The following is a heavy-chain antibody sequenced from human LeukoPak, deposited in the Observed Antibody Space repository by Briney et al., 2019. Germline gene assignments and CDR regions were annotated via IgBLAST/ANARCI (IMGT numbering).Heavy chain of an antibody. V-gene: IGHV1-2*02. Sequence: GASVKVSCKASGYTFTSYYMHWVRQAPGQGLEWMGWINPNSGGTNYAQKFQGRVTMTRDTSISTAYMELSRLRSDDTAVYYCARDPSLGSSGWFLYGMDVWGQGTTVTVSS. CDR2: INPNSGGT. CDR1: GYTFTSYY. CDR3: ARDPSLGSSGWFLYGMDV. J-gene: IGHJ6*02. D-gene: IGHD6-19*01.